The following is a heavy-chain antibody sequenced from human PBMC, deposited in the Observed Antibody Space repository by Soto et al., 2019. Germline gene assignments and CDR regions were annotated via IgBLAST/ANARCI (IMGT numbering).Heavy chain of an antibody. CDR3: ARDRQTYYYDSSGYSTYYYGMDV. D-gene: IGHD3-22*01. CDR1: GGTLSSYT. J-gene: IGHJ6*02. Sequence: GASVKVSCKASGGTLSSYTISWVRQAPGQGLEWMGRIIPILGIANYAQKFQGRVTITADKSTSTAYMELSSLRSEDTAVYYCARDRQTYYYDSSGYSTYYYGMDVWGQGTTVTVSS. CDR2: IIPILGIA. V-gene: IGHV1-69*04.